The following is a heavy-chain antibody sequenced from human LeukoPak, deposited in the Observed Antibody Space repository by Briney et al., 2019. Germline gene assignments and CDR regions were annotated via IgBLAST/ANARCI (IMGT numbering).Heavy chain of an antibody. Sequence: PPQCRSLARLVSGGSTSSFYWKWIRQPHRNGLEWIGYIHYIGSNNYHPSLKSRVTISVDASKNQCYLKLSSVTAADTAVYYCARLRPYCNNGVCYTGSDTPFDHWGQGTLVTVSS. CDR3: ARLRPYCNNGVCYTGSDTPFDH. CDR2: IHYIGSN. CDR1: GGSTSSFY. V-gene: IGHV4-59*08. D-gene: IGHD2-8*01. J-gene: IGHJ4*02.